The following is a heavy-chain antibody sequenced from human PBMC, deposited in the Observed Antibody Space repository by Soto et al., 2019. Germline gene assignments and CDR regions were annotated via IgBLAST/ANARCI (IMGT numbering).Heavy chain of an antibody. Sequence: SVKVSCKASGYTFTIYDINCVLQSTLQWLEWMGWMNPNSGNTGYAQKFQGRVTMTRNTSISTAYMELSSLRSEDTAVYYCARAQLWFVGYYYYGMDVWGQGTTVTVSS. J-gene: IGHJ6*02. CDR2: MNPNSGNT. CDR1: GYTFTIYD. V-gene: IGHV1-8*01. CDR3: ARAQLWFVGYYYYGMDV. D-gene: IGHD5-18*01.